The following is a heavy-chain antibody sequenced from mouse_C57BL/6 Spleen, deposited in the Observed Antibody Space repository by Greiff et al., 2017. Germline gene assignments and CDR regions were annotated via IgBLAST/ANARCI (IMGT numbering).Heavy chain of an antibody. D-gene: IGHD2-2*01. CDR2: IHPNSGST. CDR1: GYTFTSYW. Sequence: QVQLQQPGAELVQPGASVKLSCKASGYTFTSYWMHWVKQRPGQGLEWIGMIHPNSGSTNYNEKFKSKAPLTVDNSSSTAYMQIRSLTSEVTSDYFCVKSFSTMVTMRGFANWGQGTLVTVSA. CDR3: VKSFSTMVTMRGFAN. V-gene: IGHV1-64*01. J-gene: IGHJ3*01.